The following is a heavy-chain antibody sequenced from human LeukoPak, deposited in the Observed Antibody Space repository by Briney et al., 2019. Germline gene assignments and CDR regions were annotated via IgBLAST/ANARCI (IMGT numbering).Heavy chain of an antibody. J-gene: IGHJ4*02. CDR1: GYTFTSYA. V-gene: IGHV1-18*01. CDR2: ISAYNDNT. CDR3: ARGGILVVTTPLDY. D-gene: IGHD3-22*01. Sequence: ASVKVSCKASGYTFTSYAMHWVRQAPGQRLEWMGWISAYNDNTNYAQKLQGRVTMTTDTSTSTAYMELRSLRSDDTAVYYCARGGILVVTTPLDYWGREPWSPSPQ.